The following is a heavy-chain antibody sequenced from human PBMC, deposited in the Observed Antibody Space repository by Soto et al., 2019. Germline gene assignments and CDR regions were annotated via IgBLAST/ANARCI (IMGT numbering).Heavy chain of an antibody. V-gene: IGHV1-69*02. CDR1: GGTFSSYT. D-gene: IGHD3-22*01. CDR3: ARGKTYYYDSSGYSLFPFDY. CDR2: IIPILGIA. Sequence: SVKVSCKASGGTFSSYTISWVRQAPGQGLEWMGRIIPILGIANYAQKFQGRVTITADKSTSTAYMELSSLRSEDTAVYYCARGKTYYYDSSGYSLFPFDYWGQGTLVTVSS. J-gene: IGHJ4*02.